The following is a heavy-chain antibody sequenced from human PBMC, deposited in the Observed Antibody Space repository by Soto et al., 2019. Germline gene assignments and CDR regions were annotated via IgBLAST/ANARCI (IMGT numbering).Heavy chain of an antibody. CDR1: GGSITLYY. CDR2: MYSSGST. CDR3: ARRHSHDFYDKDIYVP. J-gene: IGHJ4*02. V-gene: IGHV4-59*01. D-gene: IGHD3-22*01. Sequence: PSETLSLTCTVSGGSITLYYWNWIRRSPGKGLEWIGYMYSSGSTNYRSSLKSRVTISGDTSKNQFSLRLRSVTAADTAVYYCARRHSHDFYDKDIYVPWGQGTQVTVSS.